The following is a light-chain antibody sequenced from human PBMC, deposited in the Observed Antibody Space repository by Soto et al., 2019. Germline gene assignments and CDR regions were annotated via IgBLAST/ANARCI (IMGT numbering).Light chain of an antibody. V-gene: IGLV2-8*01. CDR2: EVS. Sequence: QAVVTQPPSASGSPGQSVTISCTGTSSDVGGYNYVSWYQQHPGKAPKLMIYEVSKRPSGVPDRLSGSKSGNTASLTVSGLQVEEEADYYCASYTGSDTLVFGGGTKVTVL. J-gene: IGLJ2*01. CDR3: ASYTGSDTLV. CDR1: SSDVGGYNY.